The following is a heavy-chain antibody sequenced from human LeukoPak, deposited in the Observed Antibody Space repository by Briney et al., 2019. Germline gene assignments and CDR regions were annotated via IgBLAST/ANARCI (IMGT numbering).Heavy chain of an antibody. CDR1: GFTFSSYA. CDR2: IGGSGGRT. CDR3: AKEISAAYYNYYGMDV. Sequence: GGSLRLSCAASGFTFSSYAMTWVRQAPGKGLEWVSVIGGSGGRTHYADSVKGRLTISRDNSKNTLYLQMNSPRAEDTAVYYCAKEISAAYYNYYGMDVWGQGTTVTVSS. V-gene: IGHV3-23*01. J-gene: IGHJ6*02. D-gene: IGHD2-15*01.